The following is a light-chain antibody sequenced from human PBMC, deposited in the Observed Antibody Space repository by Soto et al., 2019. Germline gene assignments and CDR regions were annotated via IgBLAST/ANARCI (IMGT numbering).Light chain of an antibody. CDR3: CSYAGSSTFV. CDR1: SSDVGSYNL. CDR2: EVS. V-gene: IGLV2-23*02. Sequence: QSALTQPASVTGSPGQSITISCTGTSSDVGSYNLVSWYQQHPGKAPKLMIYEVSKRPLGVSSRFSGSKSGNTASLTISGLQAEDEADYYCCSYAGSSTFVFGGGTQLTVL. J-gene: IGLJ2*01.